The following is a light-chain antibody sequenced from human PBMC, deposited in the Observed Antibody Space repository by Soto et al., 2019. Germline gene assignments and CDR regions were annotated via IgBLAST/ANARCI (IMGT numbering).Light chain of an antibody. Sequence: QSALTQPASVSGSPGQSITISCTGTSSDVGGYNYVSWYQQQPGKAPKLMIYDVSNRPSGVSNRFSGSKSGNTASLTISVLQAEDEAYYYCSSYTSSSTVVFGGGTKLTVL. J-gene: IGLJ2*01. CDR1: SSDVGGYNY. CDR3: SSYTSSSTVV. CDR2: DVS. V-gene: IGLV2-14*01.